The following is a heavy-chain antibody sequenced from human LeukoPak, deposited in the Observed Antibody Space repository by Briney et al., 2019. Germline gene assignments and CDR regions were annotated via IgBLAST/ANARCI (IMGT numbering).Heavy chain of an antibody. CDR1: GGSISSSNW. V-gene: IGHV4-4*02. Sequence: SETLSLTCAVSGGSISSSNWWSWVRQPPGKGLEWIAEIYHGGNTNYNPSLKSRVTISVDTSKNQFSLKLSSVTAADTAVYYCARTRLWAFDIWGQGTMVTVSS. D-gene: IGHD3-16*01. J-gene: IGHJ3*02. CDR2: IYHGGNT. CDR3: ARTRLWAFDI.